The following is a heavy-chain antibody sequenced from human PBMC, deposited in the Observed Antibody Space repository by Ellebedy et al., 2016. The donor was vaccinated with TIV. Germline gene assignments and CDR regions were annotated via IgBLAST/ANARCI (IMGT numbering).Heavy chain of an antibody. CDR2: INHSGST. Sequence: SQTLSLTCAVYGGSFSGYYWSWIRQPPGKGLEWIGEINHSGSTNYNPSLKSRVSISIDTSKSQFSLELSSVTAADTAVYYCAKYCGVGKCLDHWGQGTLITVSS. CDR3: AKYCGVGKCLDH. D-gene: IGHD2-21*01. J-gene: IGHJ4*02. CDR1: GGSFSGYY. V-gene: IGHV4-34*01.